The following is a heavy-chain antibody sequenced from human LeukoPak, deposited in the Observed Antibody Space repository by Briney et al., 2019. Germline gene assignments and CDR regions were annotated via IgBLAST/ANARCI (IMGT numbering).Heavy chain of an antibody. V-gene: IGHV3-48*01. CDR2: ISSSSSTI. J-gene: IGHJ4*02. Sequence: GGSLRLSCTASAFTFSTYTMNWVRQAPGKGLEWVSYISSSSSTIYYADSVKGRFTISRDNAKNSLYLQMNSLRAEDTAVYYCARDSSGYYPDFDYWGQGTLVTVSS. D-gene: IGHD3-22*01. CDR3: ARDSSGYYPDFDY. CDR1: AFTFSTYT.